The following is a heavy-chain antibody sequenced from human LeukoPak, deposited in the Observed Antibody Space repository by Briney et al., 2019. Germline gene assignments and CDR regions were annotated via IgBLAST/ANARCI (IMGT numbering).Heavy chain of an antibody. V-gene: IGHV3-23*01. Sequence: GGCLRLSCAASGFTFSSYAMSWVRQAPGKGLEWVSGISPSGDITYYADSVKGRFTISRDNSKNTLYLEVISLTAKDTAVYYCAKDDAWLRFGEWSQGTLVTASS. CDR1: GFTFSSYA. D-gene: IGHD3-10*01. CDR2: ISPSGDIT. CDR3: AKDDAWLRFGE. J-gene: IGHJ4*02.